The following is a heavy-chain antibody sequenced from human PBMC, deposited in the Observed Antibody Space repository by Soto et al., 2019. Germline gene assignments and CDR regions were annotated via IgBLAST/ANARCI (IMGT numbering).Heavy chain of an antibody. CDR3: ARDRPERSWGFDP. CDR2: IWYDGRNK. J-gene: IGHJ5*02. V-gene: IGHV3-33*01. CDR1: GFTFSSYG. D-gene: IGHD1-1*01. Sequence: QVHLGESGGGVVQPGRSLRLSCAASGFTFSSYGMHWVRQAPGKGLEWVAVIWYDGRNKYYADSVEGRFTISRDNSKNTLFLQMNSLRADDTGVYYCARDRPERSWGFDPWGQGTLVTVSS.